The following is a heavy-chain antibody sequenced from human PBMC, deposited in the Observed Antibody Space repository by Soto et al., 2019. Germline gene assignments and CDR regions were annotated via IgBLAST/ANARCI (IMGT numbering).Heavy chain of an antibody. CDR3: ARDRAYNCFDY. D-gene: IGHD5-18*01. Sequence: GGSLRLSCGASGSTFSSSWMTWVRQAPGKGLEWVANINLDGSERNYVDSVKGRFTISRDNAKDLLYLQMNSLRAEDTAVYYCARDRAYNCFDYWGQGTLVTVSS. J-gene: IGHJ4*02. CDR1: GSTFSSSW. V-gene: IGHV3-7*05. CDR2: INLDGSER.